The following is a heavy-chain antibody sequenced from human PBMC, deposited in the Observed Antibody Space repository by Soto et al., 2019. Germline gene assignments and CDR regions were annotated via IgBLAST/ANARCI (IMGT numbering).Heavy chain of an antibody. V-gene: IGHV3-30*18. CDR2: ISYDGSNK. CDR3: ANGGDYDFWSGYYTRAFDI. J-gene: IGHJ3*02. Sequence: GGSLRLSCAASGFTFSSYGMHWVRQAPGKGLEWVAVISYDGSNKYYADSVKGRFTISRDNSKNTLYLQMNSLRAEDTAVYYCANGGDYDFWSGYYTRAFDIWGQGTMVTVSS. CDR1: GFTFSSYG. D-gene: IGHD3-3*01.